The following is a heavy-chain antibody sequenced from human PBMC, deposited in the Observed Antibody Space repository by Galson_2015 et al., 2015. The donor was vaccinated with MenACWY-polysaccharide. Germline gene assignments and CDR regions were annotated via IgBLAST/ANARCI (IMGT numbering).Heavy chain of an antibody. CDR2: LTEDGSDK. CDR3: ARDKGWLQFDC. CDR1: GLTLRTYS. D-gene: IGHD5-24*01. V-gene: IGHV3-7*01. J-gene: IGHJ4*02. Sequence: SLTLSCAPSGLTLRTYSLPWVRQAPGQGLAWLANLTEDGSDKYYADSVKGRFTISRDNAKNSLYLHMNSLRVEDAAVYYCARDKGWLQFDCWGQGTLVTVSS.